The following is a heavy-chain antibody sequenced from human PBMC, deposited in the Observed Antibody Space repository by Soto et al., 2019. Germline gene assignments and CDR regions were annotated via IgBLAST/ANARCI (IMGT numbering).Heavy chain of an antibody. Sequence: GGSLSLSCAASGFTFSSYAMSWVRQAPGKGLEWVSAISGSGGSTYYAASVKGRFTISRDNSKNTRYLQMHSLRAEDTAVYYCAKDYYDSRGYYCPFDYWGQGTLVTVSS. J-gene: IGHJ4*02. D-gene: IGHD3-22*01. V-gene: IGHV3-23*01. CDR2: ISGSGGST. CDR1: GFTFSSYA. CDR3: AKDYYDSRGYYCPFDY.